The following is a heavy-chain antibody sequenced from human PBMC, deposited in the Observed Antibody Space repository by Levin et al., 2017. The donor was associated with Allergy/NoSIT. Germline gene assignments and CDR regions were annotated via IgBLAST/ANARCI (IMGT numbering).Heavy chain of an antibody. CDR3: ARGRINSDFWSGYYTTPNYYGMDV. V-gene: IGHV3-30-3*01. D-gene: IGHD3-3*01. CDR2: ISYDGSNK. Sequence: GGSLRLSCAASGFTFSSYAMHWVRQAPGKGLEWVAVISYDGSNKYYADSVKGRFTISRDNSKNTLYLQMNSLRAEDTAVYYCARGRINSDFWSGYYTTPNYYGMDVWGQGTTVTVSS. J-gene: IGHJ6*02. CDR1: GFTFSSYA.